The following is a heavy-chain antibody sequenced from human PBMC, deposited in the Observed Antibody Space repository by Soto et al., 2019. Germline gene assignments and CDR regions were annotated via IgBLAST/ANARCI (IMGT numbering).Heavy chain of an antibody. CDR1: GYIFTNYY. CDR3: ARSSGSYSDFDY. V-gene: IGHV1-2*02. J-gene: IGHJ4*02. CDR2: IDPNSGGT. Sequence: ASVKVSCKTSGYIFTNYYIQWLRQAPGQGLEWMGWIDPNSGGTNYAQKFQGRVTMTRDTSNSTAYMELNRLTSDDTAVYYCARSSGSYSDFDYWGQGTLVTVSS. D-gene: IGHD1-26*01.